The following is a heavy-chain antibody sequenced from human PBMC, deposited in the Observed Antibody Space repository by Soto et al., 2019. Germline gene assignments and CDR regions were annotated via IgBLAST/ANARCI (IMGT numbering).Heavy chain of an antibody. CDR1: GYTFTIYG. J-gene: IGHJ3*02. CDR3: ARDRSTYYYDSSGRDAFDI. D-gene: IGHD3-22*01. Sequence: SVKVSCKASGYTFTIYGISGVGQSRLRGRDGMGWISAYNGNTNYAQKLQGRVTMTTDTSTSTAYMELRSLRSDDTAVYYCARDRSTYYYDSSGRDAFDIWGQGTMVTVSS. V-gene: IGHV1-18*01. CDR2: ISAYNGNT.